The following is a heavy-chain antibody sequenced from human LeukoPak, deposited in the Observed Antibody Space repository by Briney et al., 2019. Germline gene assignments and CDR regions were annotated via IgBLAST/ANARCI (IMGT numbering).Heavy chain of an antibody. CDR1: GFTFSSYA. D-gene: IGHD3-22*01. Sequence: GGSLRLSCAASGFTFSSYAMSWVRQAPGKGLEWVSAISGSGGSTYYADSVKGRFTISRDNSKNTLYLQMNSLRAEDTAVYYCARSSRPNYYDSSPTGAYFDYWGQGTLVTVSS. V-gene: IGHV3-23*01. CDR2: ISGSGGST. CDR3: ARSSRPNYYDSSPTGAYFDY. J-gene: IGHJ4*02.